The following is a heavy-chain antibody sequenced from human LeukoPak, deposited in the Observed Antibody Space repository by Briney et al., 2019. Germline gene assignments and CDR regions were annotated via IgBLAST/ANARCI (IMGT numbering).Heavy chain of an antibody. CDR1: GYTFTSYD. D-gene: IGHD6-13*01. CDR3: ARSTVGYSSTWYDY. V-gene: IGHV1-8*01. CDR2: MNPNSGNT. J-gene: IGHJ4*02. Sequence: ASVKVSCKASGYTFTSYDINWVRQATGQGLEWMGWMNPNSGNTGYAQKFQGRVTMTRDTSTSTVYMELSSLRSEDTAVYYCARSTVGYSSTWYDYWGQGTLVTVSS.